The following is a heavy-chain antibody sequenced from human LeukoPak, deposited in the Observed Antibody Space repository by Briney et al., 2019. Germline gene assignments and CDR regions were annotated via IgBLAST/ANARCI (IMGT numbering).Heavy chain of an antibody. CDR2: IYSSGET. V-gene: IGHV4-59*02. Sequence: SETLSLTCTVSGGSVSTYYWSWIRQPPGKGLEWIGFIYSSGETNYNPSLKSRVTISVDTSKNQFSLKLSSVTAADTAVYYCARAPNAHSWGIVVVPAASYDAFDIWGQGTMVTVSS. CDR1: GGSVSTYY. D-gene: IGHD2-2*01. J-gene: IGHJ3*02. CDR3: ARAPNAHSWGIVVVPAASYDAFDI.